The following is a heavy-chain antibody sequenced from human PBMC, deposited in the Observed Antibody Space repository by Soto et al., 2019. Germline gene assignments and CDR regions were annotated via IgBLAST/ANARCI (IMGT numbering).Heavy chain of an antibody. CDR2: ISGSGGTT. D-gene: IGHD3-10*01. Sequence: SLRLSCAASGFTFTTHAMNWVRQAPGKGLEWVSSISGSGGTTDYADSVKGRFTISRDNSKNTLYLQMNSLRAEDTAVYYCAKGLGEFSYYGMDVWGQGTTVTVSS. CDR1: GFTFTTHA. J-gene: IGHJ6*02. V-gene: IGHV3-23*01. CDR3: AKGLGEFSYYGMDV.